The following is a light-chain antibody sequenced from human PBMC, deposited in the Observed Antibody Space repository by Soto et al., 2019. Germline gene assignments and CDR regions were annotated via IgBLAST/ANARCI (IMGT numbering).Light chain of an antibody. V-gene: IGLV1-44*01. J-gene: IGLJ2*01. CDR1: SANIGSNS. CDR2: RDS. CDR3: SAWHVSLSGAV. Sequence: QSVLTQPPSASGTPGQRVFISCSGSSANIGSNSVNWYQQFPGTAPKLLIYRDSRRPPGVPDRLSASKSGTSAFLAISGLQSEDEADYYCSAWHVSLSGAVFGGGTKLTVL.